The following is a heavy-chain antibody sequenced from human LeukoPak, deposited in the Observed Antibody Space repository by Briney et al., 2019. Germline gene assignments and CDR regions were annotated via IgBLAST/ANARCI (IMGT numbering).Heavy chain of an antibody. CDR1: GYTFTDYY. Sequence: GASVKVSCKASGYTFTDYYMPWVQQAPGKGLEWMGRVDPEDGETIYAEKFQGRVTITADTSTDTAYMELSSLRSEDTAVYYCARYCSSTSCYPLWGQGTLVTVSS. CDR3: ARYCSSTSCYPL. V-gene: IGHV1-69-2*01. D-gene: IGHD2-2*01. J-gene: IGHJ4*02. CDR2: VDPEDGET.